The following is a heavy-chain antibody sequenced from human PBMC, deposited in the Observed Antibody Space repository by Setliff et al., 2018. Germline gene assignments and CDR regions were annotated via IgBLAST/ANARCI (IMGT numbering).Heavy chain of an antibody. Sequence: SETLSLTCTVSGGSISSSSYYWSWIRQPAGKGLEWIGRIYTSGSTNYNPSLKSRVTISVDTSTNQFSLKLSSVTAADTAVYYCARDQDFWSGYYRASHYMDVWGKGTTVTVSS. V-gene: IGHV4-61*02. CDR3: ARDQDFWSGYYRASHYMDV. J-gene: IGHJ6*03. D-gene: IGHD3-3*01. CDR1: GGSISSSSYY. CDR2: IYTSGST.